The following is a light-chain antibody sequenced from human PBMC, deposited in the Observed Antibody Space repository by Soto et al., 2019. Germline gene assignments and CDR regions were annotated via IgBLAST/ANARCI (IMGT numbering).Light chain of an antibody. J-gene: IGKJ4*01. CDR3: HQSYDTPHT. CDR2: GAS. CDR1: QTISSY. V-gene: IGKV1-39*01. Sequence: DIQMTQSPSSLSASVGDRVTISCRASQTISSYLNWYQKKPGITPKLLIFGASSLHGGVPSRFSGRGSGTEFTLTITDLRPEDFATYYCHQSYDTPHTFGGGTRVEI.